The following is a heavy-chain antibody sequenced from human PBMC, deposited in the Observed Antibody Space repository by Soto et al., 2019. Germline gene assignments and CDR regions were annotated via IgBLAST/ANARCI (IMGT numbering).Heavy chain of an antibody. D-gene: IGHD3-10*01. CDR1: GFTFSNYV. CDR3: AKVRASYLSASYFYYGLDV. CDR2: ISGSGSSV. Sequence: PGGSLRLSCAASGFTFSNYVLSWVRHSPERGLEWVSSISGSGSSVYVADSVRGRFIMSRDLSTNTVSLQMNSLRAEDTAVYYCAKVRASYLSASYFYYGLDVWGQGTTVTVSS. V-gene: IGHV3-23*01. J-gene: IGHJ6*02.